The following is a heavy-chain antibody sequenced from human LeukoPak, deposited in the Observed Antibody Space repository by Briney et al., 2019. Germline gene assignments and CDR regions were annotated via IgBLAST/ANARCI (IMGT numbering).Heavy chain of an antibody. D-gene: IGHD2-2*01. V-gene: IGHV3-30-3*01. Sequence: TGGSLRLSCAASGFTFSSYAMHWVRQAPGKGLEWVAVISYDGSNKYYADSVKGRFTISRDNAKNSLYLQMNSLRAEDTAVYYCARSFWTEDIVVVPAGLRNVRSSSGDYWGQGTLVTVSS. CDR1: GFTFSSYA. CDR3: ARSFWTEDIVVVPAGLRNVRSSSGDY. CDR2: ISYDGSNK. J-gene: IGHJ4*02.